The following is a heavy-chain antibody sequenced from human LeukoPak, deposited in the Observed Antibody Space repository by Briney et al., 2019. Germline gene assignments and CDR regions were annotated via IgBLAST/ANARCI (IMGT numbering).Heavy chain of an antibody. CDR2: INYGGNEN. V-gene: IGHV3-7*03. Sequence: GGSLRLSCAASGFIFNNYWMQWVRQAPGKGLEWVANINYGGNENYHVDSVKGRFSISRDNVRNSLYQQMNSLRAEDTAVYYCTRGDPDKWGQGTLVIVSS. CDR1: GFIFNNYW. J-gene: IGHJ4*02. CDR3: TRGDPDK. D-gene: IGHD2-21*02.